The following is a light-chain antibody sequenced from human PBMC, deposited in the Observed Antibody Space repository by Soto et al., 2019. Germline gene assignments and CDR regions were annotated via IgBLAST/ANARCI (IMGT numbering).Light chain of an antibody. Sequence: QSALTQPASVSGSPGQSVTISCTGTSSDVGAYNYVSWYQQYPGRPPKLMIYEVSGRPSGVSSRFSGSKSVNTASLTISGLQAEDEADYYCSSYTTRRIYVFGTGTKLTVL. CDR3: SSYTTRRIYV. J-gene: IGLJ1*01. V-gene: IGLV2-14*01. CDR2: EVS. CDR1: SSDVGAYNY.